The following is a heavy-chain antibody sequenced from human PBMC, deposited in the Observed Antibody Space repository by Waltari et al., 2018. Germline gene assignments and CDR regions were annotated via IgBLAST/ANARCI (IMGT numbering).Heavy chain of an antibody. Sequence: EVQLVESGGGLVKPGGSLRLSCAASAFLFSHYDMNWVRQAPGKGLEWVSSISRGSSYVYYADSVKGRFSISRDNAKNSLYLQMNSLRAEDTAVYYCARAHGAAARLDFDYWGQGTLVTVSS. CDR1: AFLFSHYD. CDR2: ISRGSSYV. V-gene: IGHV3-21*02. D-gene: IGHD6-25*01. J-gene: IGHJ4*02. CDR3: ARAHGAAARLDFDY.